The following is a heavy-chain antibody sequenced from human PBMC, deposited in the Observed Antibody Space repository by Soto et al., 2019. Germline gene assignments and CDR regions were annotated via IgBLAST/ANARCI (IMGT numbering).Heavy chain of an antibody. CDR1: GYIFTNYG. Sequence: QIHLVQSGAEVRKPGASVNVSCKTSGYIFTNYGVSWVRQAPGEGLEVVGWISGYNGYPKYGQRFQGRVTQSTDTCTTTGYMELTNLRTDDTAVYYCARGSSGALYDYWGQGTLLTVSS. CDR2: ISGYNGYP. J-gene: IGHJ4*02. V-gene: IGHV1-18*04. CDR3: ARGSSGALYDY.